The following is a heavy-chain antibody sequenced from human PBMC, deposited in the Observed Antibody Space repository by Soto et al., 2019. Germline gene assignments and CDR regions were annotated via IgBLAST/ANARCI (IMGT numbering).Heavy chain of an antibody. D-gene: IGHD3-10*01. CDR1: GFTFSNYA. Sequence: EVQLVESGGGLVQPGRSLRLSCAASGFTFSNYAMHWVRQAPGKGLEWVSLITWKSASLSYADSVKGRFTISRDNAKNPLYLAVNGVRPEGTTLNNCGNSFGSGSYPFGSWGPGTMVTVSS. CDR3: GNSFGSGSYPFGS. V-gene: IGHV3-9*01. CDR2: ITWKSASL. J-gene: IGHJ5*02.